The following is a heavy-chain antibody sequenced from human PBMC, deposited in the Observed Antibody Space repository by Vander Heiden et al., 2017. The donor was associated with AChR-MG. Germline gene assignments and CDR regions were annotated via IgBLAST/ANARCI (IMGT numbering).Heavy chain of an antibody. D-gene: IGHD3-22*01. J-gene: IGHJ6*03. Sequence: QVQLVESGGGLVKPGGSLRLSCAASGFIFSDYYMSWLRQAPGKGLEWVSYISSSDSTIYYAGSVKGRFTISRDNAKNSLYLQMNSLRAEDTAVYYCARATYDSSGYWVYYMDVWGRGTTVTVSS. V-gene: IGHV3-11*01. CDR1: GFIFSDYY. CDR3: ARATYDSSGYWVYYMDV. CDR2: ISSSDSTI.